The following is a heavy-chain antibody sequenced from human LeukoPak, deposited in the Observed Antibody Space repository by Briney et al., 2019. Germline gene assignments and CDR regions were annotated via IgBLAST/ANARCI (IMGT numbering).Heavy chain of an antibody. J-gene: IGHJ4*02. D-gene: IGHD6-13*01. CDR2: INHSGST. CDR3: ARHGYSSSWYYLDY. Sequence: SETLSLTCAVYGGSFSGYYWGWIRQPPGKGLEWIGEINHSGSTNYNPSLKSRVTISVDTSNNQFSLKLSSVTAADTAVYYCARHGYSSSWYYLDYWGQGTLVTVSS. V-gene: IGHV4-34*01. CDR1: GGSFSGYY.